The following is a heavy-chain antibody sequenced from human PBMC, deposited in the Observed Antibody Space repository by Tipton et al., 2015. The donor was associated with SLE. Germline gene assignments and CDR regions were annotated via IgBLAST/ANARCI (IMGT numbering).Heavy chain of an antibody. V-gene: IGHV4-59*12. Sequence: TLSLTCNVSGGSIRSDYGNWIRQPPGKGLEWIGEINFSGNTNYNPSLKSRVTISVDTSKNQFSLKLSSVTAADTAVYYCARDLGSYYGMDVWGQGTTVTVSS. CDR2: INFSGNT. D-gene: IGHD2-15*01. J-gene: IGHJ6*02. CDR1: GGSIRSDY. CDR3: ARDLGSYYGMDV.